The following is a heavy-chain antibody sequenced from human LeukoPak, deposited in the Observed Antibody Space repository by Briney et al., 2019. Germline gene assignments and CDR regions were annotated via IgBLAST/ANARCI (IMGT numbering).Heavy chain of an antibody. CDR3: TTAGMTYYYDSSGYYYADY. D-gene: IGHD3-22*01. J-gene: IGHJ4*02. CDR1: GFTFSNAC. Sequence: GGSLRLSCAASGFTFSNACMSWVRQAPGKGLEWVGRIKSKTDSGTKDYAAPVKGRFTISRDDSKTKLYLQMNSLKTEDTAVYYCTTAGMTYYYDSSGYYYADYWGQGTLVTVSS. V-gene: IGHV3-15*01. CDR2: IKSKTDSGTK.